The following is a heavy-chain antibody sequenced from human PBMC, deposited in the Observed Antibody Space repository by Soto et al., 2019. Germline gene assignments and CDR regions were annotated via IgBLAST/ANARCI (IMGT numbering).Heavy chain of an antibody. CDR2: IIPIFGTA. D-gene: IGHD2-8*01. V-gene: IGHV1-69*13. J-gene: IGHJ4*02. Sequence: SVKVSCKASGGTFSSYAISWVRQAPGQGLEWMGGIIPIFGTANYAQKFQGRVTITADESTSTAYMELSSLRSEDTAVYYCARGPYCTNGVCYPDYWGQGTLVTVSS. CDR1: GGTFSSYA. CDR3: ARGPYCTNGVCYPDY.